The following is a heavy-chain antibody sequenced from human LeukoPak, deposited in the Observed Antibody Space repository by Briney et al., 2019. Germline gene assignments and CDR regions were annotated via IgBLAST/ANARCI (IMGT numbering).Heavy chain of an antibody. V-gene: IGHV4-30-4*08. CDR1: GGSISSGDYY. J-gene: IGHJ4*02. CDR2: IYYSGST. D-gene: IGHD1/OR15-1a*01. CDR3: ARVRELEQPRFDY. Sequence: SQTLSLTCTVSGGSISSGDYYWSWIRQPPGKGLEWIGYIYYSGSTYYNPSLKSRVTISVDTSKNQFSLKLGSVTAADTAVYYCARVRELEQPRFDYWGQGTLVTVSS.